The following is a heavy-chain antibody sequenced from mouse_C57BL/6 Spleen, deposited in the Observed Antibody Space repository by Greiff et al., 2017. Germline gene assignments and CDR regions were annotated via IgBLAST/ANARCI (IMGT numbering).Heavy chain of an antibody. V-gene: IGHV1-82*01. J-gene: IGHJ3*01. D-gene: IGHD3-2*02. CDR3: ARPVDSSGPSWFAC. Sequence: QVQLQQSGPELVKPGASVKISCKASGYAFSSSWMNWVKQRPGKGLEWIGRIYPGDGDTNYNGKFKGKATLTADKSSSTAYMQLSSLTSEDSAVYFCARPVDSSGPSWFACWGHGTLVTVSA. CDR2: IYPGDGDT. CDR1: GYAFSSSW.